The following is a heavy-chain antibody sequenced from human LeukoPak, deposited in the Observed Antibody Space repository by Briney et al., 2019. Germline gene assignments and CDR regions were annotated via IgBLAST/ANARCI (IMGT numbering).Heavy chain of an antibody. CDR2: IYADSRT. Sequence: GGSLRLSCAASGLTVSTNYFSWVRLAPGKGLEWVSVIYADSRTFYADSVKGRFTISRDESKNTLSLQMNRLRAEDTAVYYCSRDPTSMVTMGDYWGQGTLVTVSS. J-gene: IGHJ4*02. D-gene: IGHD4-17*01. CDR1: GLTVSTNY. V-gene: IGHV3-53*01. CDR3: SRDPTSMVTMGDY.